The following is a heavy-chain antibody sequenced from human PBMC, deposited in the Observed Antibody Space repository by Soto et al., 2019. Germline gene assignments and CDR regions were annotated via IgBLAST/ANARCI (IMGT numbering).Heavy chain of an antibody. CDR2: IIPIFGTA. V-gene: IGHV1-69*06. J-gene: IGHJ4*02. Sequence: SVKVSCKASGGTFSSYAISWVRQAPGQGLGWMGGIIPIFGTANYAQKFQGRVTITADKSTSTAYMELSSLRSEDTAVYYCAREERPYDYGGNIGYWGQGTLVTVSS. D-gene: IGHD4-17*01. CDR1: GGTFSSYA. CDR3: AREERPYDYGGNIGY.